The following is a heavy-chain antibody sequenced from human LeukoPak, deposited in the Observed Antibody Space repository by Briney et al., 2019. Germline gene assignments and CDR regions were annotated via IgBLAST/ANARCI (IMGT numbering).Heavy chain of an antibody. V-gene: IGHV4-34*01. CDR3: ARGVYHDSSGYYETPFDY. J-gene: IGHJ4*02. CDR2: INHSGSI. D-gene: IGHD3-22*01. CDR1: GGSFSGYY. Sequence: SETLSLTCAVYGGSFSGYYWSWIRQPPGKGLEWIGEINHSGSINYNPSLKSRVTISVDTSKNQFSLKLSSVTAADTAVYYCARGVYHDSSGYYETPFDYWGQGTLVTVSS.